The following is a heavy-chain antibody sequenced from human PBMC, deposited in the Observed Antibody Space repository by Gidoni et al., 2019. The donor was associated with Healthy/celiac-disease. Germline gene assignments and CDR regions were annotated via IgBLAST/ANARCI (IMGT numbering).Heavy chain of an antibody. Sequence: QLQLQETGTGLVKPSETLSLTCTVSGGSISSYSWSWIRQPPGKGLEWIGYIYYSGSTNYNPSLKSRVTISVDTSKNQFSLKMISVTAEDTAVYYCARAMYYDFWSGYSNWFDPWGQGTLVTVSS. D-gene: IGHD3-3*01. CDR1: GGSISSYS. CDR3: ARAMYYDFWSGYSNWFDP. V-gene: IGHV4-59*01. J-gene: IGHJ5*02. CDR2: IYYSGST.